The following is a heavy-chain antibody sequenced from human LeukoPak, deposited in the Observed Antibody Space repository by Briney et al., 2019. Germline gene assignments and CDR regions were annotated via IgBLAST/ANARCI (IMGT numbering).Heavy chain of an antibody. CDR3: AKDRSSSGLYYFDS. J-gene: IGHJ4*02. CDR1: GFTFGFFG. D-gene: IGHD6-19*01. Sequence: GGSLRLSCAASGFTFGFFGMHWVRQAPGKGLEWVALISYDGNNKYYADSVKGRFTISRDSSKDTMYLQMDSLRAEDTAVYYCAKDRSSSGLYYFDSWGQGTLVTVSS. V-gene: IGHV3-30*18. CDR2: ISYDGNNK.